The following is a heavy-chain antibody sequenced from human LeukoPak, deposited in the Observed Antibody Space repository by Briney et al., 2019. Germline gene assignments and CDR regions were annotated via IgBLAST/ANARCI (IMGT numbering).Heavy chain of an antibody. J-gene: IGHJ5*02. CDR1: GGSISSYY. CDR3: AGTAMVTEGAWFDP. CDR2: IYYSGST. D-gene: IGHD5-18*01. Sequence: SETLSLTCTVSGGSISSYYWSWIRQPPGKGLEWIGYIYYSGSTNYNPSLKSRVTISVDTSKNQFSLKLSSVTAADTAVYYCAGTAMVTEGAWFDPWGQGTLVTVSS. V-gene: IGHV4-59*08.